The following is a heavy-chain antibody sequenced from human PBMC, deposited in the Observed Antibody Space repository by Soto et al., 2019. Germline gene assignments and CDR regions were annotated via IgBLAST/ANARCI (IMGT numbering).Heavy chain of an antibody. CDR2: IYYSGST. Sequence: TLSLTCTVSGGSISSSSYYWGWIRQPPGKGLEWIGSIYYSGSTYYNPSLKSRVTISVDTSKNQFSLKLSSVTAADTAVYYCARLDIEDYYGSGRFGYWRQGTLVTVSS. CDR1: GGSISSSSYY. CDR3: ARLDIEDYYGSGRFGY. J-gene: IGHJ4*02. D-gene: IGHD3-10*01. V-gene: IGHV4-39*01.